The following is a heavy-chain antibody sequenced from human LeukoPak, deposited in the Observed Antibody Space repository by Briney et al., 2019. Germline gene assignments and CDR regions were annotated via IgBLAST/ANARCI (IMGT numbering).Heavy chain of an antibody. CDR2: IKQDGSEK. CDR1: GFTFSSYW. D-gene: IGHD2-21*02. Sequence: GGSLRLSCAASGFTFSSYWMSWVRQAPGKGLEWVANIKQDGSEKYYVDSVKGRFTISRDNAKNSLYLQMNSLRAEDTAVYYCARDRLPPGGGLWYFDYWGRGTLVTVSS. CDR3: ARDRLPPGGGLWYFDY. J-gene: IGHJ4*02. V-gene: IGHV3-7*01.